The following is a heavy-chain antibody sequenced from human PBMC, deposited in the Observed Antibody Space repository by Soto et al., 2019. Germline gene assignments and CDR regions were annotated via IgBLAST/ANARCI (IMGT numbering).Heavy chain of an antibody. CDR3: ARLYSASWFPGYFQH. CDR2: RSYGGTN. Sequence: PSETLSLTCTGAGDSFSRNSYYWGWVRQSPGKGLDWIRARSYGGTNYYSRSLESRVTISGDTSKNQFSLKLNSVTAADTAIYNCARLYSASWFPGYFQHWGQGSLVTVSS. J-gene: IGHJ1*01. V-gene: IGHV4-39*01. D-gene: IGHD2-2*01. CDR1: GDSFSRNSYY.